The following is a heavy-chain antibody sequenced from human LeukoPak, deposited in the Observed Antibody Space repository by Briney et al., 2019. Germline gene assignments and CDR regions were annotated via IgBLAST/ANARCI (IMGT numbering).Heavy chain of an antibody. Sequence: ASVKVSCKASGYTFTSYGISWVRQAPGQGLEWMGWISAYNGNTNYAQKLQGRVTMTTDTSTSTAYMELRSLRSDDTAVYYCARDHPGYSSSWYFFDYWGQGTLVTVSS. CDR3: ARDHPGYSSSWYFFDY. J-gene: IGHJ4*02. CDR1: GYTFTSYG. D-gene: IGHD6-13*01. V-gene: IGHV1-18*01. CDR2: ISAYNGNT.